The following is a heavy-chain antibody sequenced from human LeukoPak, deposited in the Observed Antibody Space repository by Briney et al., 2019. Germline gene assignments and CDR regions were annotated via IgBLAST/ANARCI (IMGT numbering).Heavy chain of an antibody. CDR2: INHSGST. D-gene: IGHD3-22*01. CDR3: ARGPPSPYPGSGGYYYFDY. Sequence: PSETLSLTCAVHGGSFSGYFWSWIHRPPGKGLEWIEEINHSGSTNYNPSLKSRVTISLDTSKNQFYLKLSSVTAADTAVYHCARGPPSPYPGSGGYYYFDYWGQATLVTVSS. V-gene: IGHV4-34*01. J-gene: IGHJ4*02. CDR1: GGSFSGYF.